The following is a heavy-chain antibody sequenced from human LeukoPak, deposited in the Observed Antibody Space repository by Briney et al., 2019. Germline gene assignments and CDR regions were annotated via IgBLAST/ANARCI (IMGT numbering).Heavy chain of an antibody. CDR3: ARGDGYNDAEYLQH. CDR1: GFTFSSYG. D-gene: IGHD5-24*01. CDR2: IWYDGSNK. V-gene: IGHV3-33*01. J-gene: IGHJ1*01. Sequence: GGSLRLSCAASGFTFSSYGMHWIRQAPGKGLEWVAVIWYDGSNKYYGDSVKGRFTISRDNSKKTLYLQMNSLRVEDTAVYYCARGDGYNDAEYLQHWGQGTLVTVS.